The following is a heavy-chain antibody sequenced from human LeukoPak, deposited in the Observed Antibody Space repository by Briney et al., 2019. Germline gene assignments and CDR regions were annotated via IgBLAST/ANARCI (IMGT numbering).Heavy chain of an antibody. CDR1: GYTFTGYY. D-gene: IGHD3-22*01. J-gene: IGHJ3*02. CDR2: INPNSGGT. Sequence: ASVKVSCKASGYTFTGYYMHWVRQAPGQGLEWMGWINPNSGGTNYAQKFQGRVTMTRDTSISTAYMELSRLRSDDTAVYYCARDLNWGYHDSSGYAFDIWGQGTMVTVSS. CDR3: ARDLNWGYHDSSGYAFDI. V-gene: IGHV1-2*02.